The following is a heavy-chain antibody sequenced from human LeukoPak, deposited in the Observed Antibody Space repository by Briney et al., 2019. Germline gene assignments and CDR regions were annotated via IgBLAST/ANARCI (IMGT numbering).Heavy chain of an antibody. CDR3: ARKAGYYYGSGDY. CDR2: IGGSGSGT. V-gene: IGHV3-23*01. CDR1: GFTFSSYA. D-gene: IGHD3-10*01. Sequence: QSGGTLRLSCAASGFTFSSYAMSWVRQAPGKGLEWVSAIGGSGSGTYYTDSVKGRFTISRDNSKNTLYLEMNSLRAEDTAVYYCARKAGYYYGSGDYWGQGTLVTVSS. J-gene: IGHJ4*02.